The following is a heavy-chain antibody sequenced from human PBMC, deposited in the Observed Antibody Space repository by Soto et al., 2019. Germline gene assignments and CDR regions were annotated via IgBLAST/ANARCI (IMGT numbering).Heavy chain of an antibody. CDR2: IKSKTDGGTA. V-gene: IGHV3-15*07. J-gene: IGHJ4*02. Sequence: PGGSLRLSCAVSGVTLTNVWMNWVRQAPGKGPEWVGRIKSKTDGGTADYAAPVKGRFTISRDDSENTLYLQMSSLKTEDTAVYYCSHGYYQYFESWGQGT. CDR3: SHGYYQYFES. D-gene: IGHD5-18*01. CDR1: GVTLTNVW.